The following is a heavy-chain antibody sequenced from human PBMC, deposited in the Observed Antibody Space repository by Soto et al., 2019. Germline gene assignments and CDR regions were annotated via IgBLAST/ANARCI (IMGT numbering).Heavy chain of an antibody. D-gene: IGHD2-2*01. CDR1: GFTFSSYS. Sequence: EVQLVESGGGLVKPGGSLRLSCAASGFTFSSYSMNWVRQAPGKGLEWVSSISSSSSYIYYADSVKGRFTISRDNAKNSLYLQMNSLRAEDTAVYYCARGGGDIVVVPAAMFYYYMDVWGKGTTVTVSS. CDR3: ARGGGDIVVVPAAMFYYYMDV. J-gene: IGHJ6*03. CDR2: ISSSSSYI. V-gene: IGHV3-21*01.